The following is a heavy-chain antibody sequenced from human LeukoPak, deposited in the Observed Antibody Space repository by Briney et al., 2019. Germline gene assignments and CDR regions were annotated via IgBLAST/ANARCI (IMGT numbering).Heavy chain of an antibody. Sequence: GGSLRLSCAASGFTFSSYSMNWVRQAPGKGLEWVANIKQDGSEKYYVDSVKGRFTISRDNAKNSLYLQMNSLRAEDTAVYYCASSSSGDYWGQGTLVTVSS. V-gene: IGHV3-7*01. CDR1: GFTFSSYS. J-gene: IGHJ4*02. D-gene: IGHD6-6*01. CDR3: ASSSSGDY. CDR2: IKQDGSEK.